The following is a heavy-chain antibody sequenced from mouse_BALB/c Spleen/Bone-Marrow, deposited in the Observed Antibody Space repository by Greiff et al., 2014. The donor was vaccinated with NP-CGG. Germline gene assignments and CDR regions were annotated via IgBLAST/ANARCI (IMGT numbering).Heavy chain of an antibody. D-gene: IGHD3-3*01. CDR2: ISNGGGST. CDR1: GFTFSDYY. J-gene: IGHJ4*01. Sequence: EVKLVESGGGLVQPGGSLKLSCATSGFTFSDYYMYWVRQTPEKRLEWVAYISNGGGSTYCPDTVKGRFTISRDNAKNTLYLQMSRLKSEDTAMYYCARQGGTEYYAMDYWGQGTSVTVSS. CDR3: ARQGGTEYYAMDY. V-gene: IGHV5-12*02.